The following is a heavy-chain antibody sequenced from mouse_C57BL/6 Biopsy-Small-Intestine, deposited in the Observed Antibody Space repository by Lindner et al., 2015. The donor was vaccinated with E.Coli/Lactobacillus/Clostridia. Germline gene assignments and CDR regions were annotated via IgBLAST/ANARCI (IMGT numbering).Heavy chain of an antibody. D-gene: IGHD1-1*01. CDR1: GYTFTDNE. Sequence: VQLQEVWGRELVRPGASVTLSCKASGYTFTDNEMHWVKQTPVHGLEWSGGIDPETGGTAYNQKFKGKAILTADKSSSTAYMELRSLTSEDSAVYYCTRGTTDVWGTGTTVTVSS. CDR3: TRGTTDV. V-gene: IGHV1-15*01. CDR2: IDPETGGT. J-gene: IGHJ1*03.